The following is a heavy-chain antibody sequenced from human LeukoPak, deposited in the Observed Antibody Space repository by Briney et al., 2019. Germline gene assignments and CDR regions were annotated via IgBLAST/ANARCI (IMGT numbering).Heavy chain of an antibody. J-gene: IGHJ6*02. CDR3: ARDSGRYNYYYGMDV. CDR2: ISYDGSNK. CDR1: VFTFSSYV. Sequence: SLRLSCAASVFTFSSYVMHWVRQAPGKGLEWVAVISYDGSNKYYADSVKGRFTISRDNSKNTLYLQMNSLRAEDTAVYYCARDSGRYNYYYGMDVWGQGTTVTVSS. V-gene: IGHV3-30-3*01. D-gene: IGHD1-26*01.